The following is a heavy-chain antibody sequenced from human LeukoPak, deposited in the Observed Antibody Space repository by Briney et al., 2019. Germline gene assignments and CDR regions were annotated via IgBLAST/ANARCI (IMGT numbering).Heavy chain of an antibody. J-gene: IGHJ4*02. CDR1: EYTFTDYY. Sequence: ASVKVSCKASEYTFTDYYVHWVRQAPGQGLEWMGKINPIDGTTGYAEKFQGRVTLTRDMSTNTVYVEMSSVSSEDTAMYYCARSTPPTYYYHSRRYFDYWGQGTLVTVSS. V-gene: IGHV1-46*01. CDR3: ARSTPPTYYYHSRRYFDY. D-gene: IGHD3-22*01. CDR2: INPIDGTT.